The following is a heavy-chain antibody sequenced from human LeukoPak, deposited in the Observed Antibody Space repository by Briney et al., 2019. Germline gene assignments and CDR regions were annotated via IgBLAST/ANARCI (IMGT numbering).Heavy chain of an antibody. J-gene: IGHJ3*02. Sequence: ASVKVSCKASGYTFTSYGISWVRQAPGQGLEWMGWISAYNGNTNYAQKFQGRVTITADKSTSTAYMELSSPRSEDTAVYYCARARPSRAVVTPYDAFDIWGQGTMVTVSS. CDR1: GYTFTSYG. CDR3: ARARPSRAVVTPYDAFDI. D-gene: IGHD4-23*01. CDR2: ISAYNGNT. V-gene: IGHV1-18*01.